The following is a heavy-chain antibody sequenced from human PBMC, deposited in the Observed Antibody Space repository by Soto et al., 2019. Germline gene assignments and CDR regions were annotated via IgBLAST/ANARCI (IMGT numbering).Heavy chain of an antibody. V-gene: IGHV3-53*01. Sequence: GGSLRLSCAASWFTVSSNYMSWVRQAPGKGLEWVSVIYSGGSTYYADSVKGRFTISRDNSKNTLYLQMNSLRAEDTAVYYCARARGGDSSGYYFDYWGQGTLVTVSS. J-gene: IGHJ4*02. CDR1: WFTVSSNY. CDR3: ARARGGDSSGYYFDY. CDR2: IYSGGST. D-gene: IGHD3-22*01.